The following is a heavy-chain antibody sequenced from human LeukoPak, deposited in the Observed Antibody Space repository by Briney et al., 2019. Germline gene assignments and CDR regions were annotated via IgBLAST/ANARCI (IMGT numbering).Heavy chain of an antibody. CDR1: GITFSNSG. D-gene: IGHD3-22*01. Sequence: GGSLRLSCEASGITFSNSGMHWVRQAPGKGLEWAAYIGHDGRNKFYTESVRGRFTISGDNSMKMAYLQMNSLRTEDTAIYFCARSHYYDSSGFPPDAFDIWGQGTMVTVSS. V-gene: IGHV3-30*02. CDR2: IGHDGRNK. J-gene: IGHJ3*02. CDR3: ARSHYYDSSGFPPDAFDI.